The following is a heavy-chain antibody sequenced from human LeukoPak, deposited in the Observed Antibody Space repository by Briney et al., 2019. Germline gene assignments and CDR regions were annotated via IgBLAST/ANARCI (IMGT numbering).Heavy chain of an antibody. Sequence: VASVTVSCTASGYTFTIYYLHWVRQAPGQGLEWIGITNPSAGSTSYAQKFQGRVTMTRDTSTSTVYMELSSLRSEDTAVYYCARKGDIAVAGLVLDHWGQGTLVTVSS. CDR3: ARKGDIAVAGLVLDH. D-gene: IGHD6-19*01. CDR2: TNPSAGST. J-gene: IGHJ4*02. CDR1: GYTFTIYY. V-gene: IGHV1-46*01.